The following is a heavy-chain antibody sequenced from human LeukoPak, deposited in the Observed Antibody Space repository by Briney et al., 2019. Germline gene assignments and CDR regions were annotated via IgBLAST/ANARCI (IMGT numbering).Heavy chain of an antibody. D-gene: IGHD3-10*01. V-gene: IGHV4-61*02. CDR2: IYTSGST. CDR3: ARLDGSGSYYTYWFDP. CDR1: GGSISSGSYY. Sequence: PSETLSLTCTVSGGSISSGSYYWSWIRQPAGKGLEWIGRIYTSGSTNYNPSLKSRVTISVDTSKNQFSLKLSSVTAADTAVYYCARLDGSGSYYTYWFDPWGQGTLVTVSS. J-gene: IGHJ5*02.